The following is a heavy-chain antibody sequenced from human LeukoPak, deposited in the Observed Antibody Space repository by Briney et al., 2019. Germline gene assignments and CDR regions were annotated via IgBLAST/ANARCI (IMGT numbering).Heavy chain of an antibody. CDR3: ARGDSSWYNWFDP. V-gene: IGHV4-34*01. D-gene: IGHD6-13*01. Sequence: PSETLSLTCTVSGGSIGTYYWSWIRQPPGKGLEWIGEINHSGSTNYNPSLKSRVTISVDTSKNQFSLKLSSVTAADTAVYYCARGDSSWYNWFDPWGQGTLVTVSS. CDR1: GGSIGTYY. CDR2: INHSGST. J-gene: IGHJ5*02.